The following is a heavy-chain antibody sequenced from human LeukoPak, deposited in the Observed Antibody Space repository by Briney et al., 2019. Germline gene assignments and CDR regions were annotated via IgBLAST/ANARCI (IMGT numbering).Heavy chain of an antibody. Sequence: GASVKVSCKASGYTFTSYGISWVRQAPGQGLEWMGWISAYNGNTNYAQKLQGRVTMTTDTSTSTAYMELRSLRSDDTAVYYCARDPDWYGADYFDYWGQGTLVTVSS. V-gene: IGHV1-18*01. CDR1: GYTFTSYG. CDR2: ISAYNGNT. CDR3: ARDPDWYGADYFDY. D-gene: IGHD3-9*01. J-gene: IGHJ4*02.